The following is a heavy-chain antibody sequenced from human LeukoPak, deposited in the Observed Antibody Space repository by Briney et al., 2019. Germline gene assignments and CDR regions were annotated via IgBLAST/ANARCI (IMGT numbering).Heavy chain of an antibody. J-gene: IGHJ4*02. Sequence: ASVTVSCTASGYTFTGYYMHWVRQAPGQGLEWMGRINPNSGGTNYAQKFQGRVTMTRDTSISTAYMELSRLRSDDTAVYYCARNHRGYSGYDGDYWGQGTLVTVSS. V-gene: IGHV1-2*06. CDR2: INPNSGGT. CDR1: GYTFTGYY. CDR3: ARNHRGYSGYDGDY. D-gene: IGHD5-12*01.